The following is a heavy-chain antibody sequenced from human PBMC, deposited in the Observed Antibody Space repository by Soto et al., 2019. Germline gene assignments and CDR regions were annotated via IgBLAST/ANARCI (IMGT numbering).Heavy chain of an antibody. Sequence: SLRLSCAASGFTFNSYAMTWVRQAPGKGLEWVSIISSSGDGTYYVDSVKGRFTISRDNSRNTLNLQMNSLRAEDTAVYYCAKLGTAMAFRGDLYYWGQGTLVTVSS. CDR2: ISSSGDGT. D-gene: IGHD5-18*01. CDR3: AKLGTAMAFRGDLYY. CDR1: GFTFNSYA. J-gene: IGHJ4*02. V-gene: IGHV3-23*01.